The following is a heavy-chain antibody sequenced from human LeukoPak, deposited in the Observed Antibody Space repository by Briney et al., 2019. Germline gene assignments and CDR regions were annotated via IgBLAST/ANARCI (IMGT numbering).Heavy chain of an antibody. D-gene: IGHD2-15*01. CDR3: ARGSGPMVAATLADYYYIDV. CDR1: GYTFSGYA. Sequence: ASVKVSCKASGYTFSGYAMNWVRQAPGQGLEGMGWINTNTGNPTYAQGFTGRFVFSLDTSVTTAYLQISSLKAEDTAVYYCARGSGPMVAATLADYYYIDVWGKGTTVTVSS. V-gene: IGHV7-4-1*02. J-gene: IGHJ6*03. CDR2: INTNTGNP.